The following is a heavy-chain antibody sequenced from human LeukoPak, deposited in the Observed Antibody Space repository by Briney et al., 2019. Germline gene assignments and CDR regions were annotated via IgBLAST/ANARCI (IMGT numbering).Heavy chain of an antibody. CDR2: IYPGDSDT. D-gene: IGHD2-15*01. CDR3: ARQGSVYCSGGSCYSNWYFDL. Sequence: GESPKISCKGSGYSFTSYWIVWVRQMPGKGPEWMGIIYPGDSDTRYSPSFQGQVTISADKSISTAYLQWSSLKASDSAMYYCARQGSVYCSGGSCYSNWYFDLWGRGTLVTVSS. CDR1: GYSFTSYW. J-gene: IGHJ2*01. V-gene: IGHV5-51*01.